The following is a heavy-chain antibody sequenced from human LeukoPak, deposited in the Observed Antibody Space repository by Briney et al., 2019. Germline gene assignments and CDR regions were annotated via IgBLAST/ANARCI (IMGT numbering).Heavy chain of an antibody. Sequence: SETLSLTCTVSGGSISSYYWSWIRQPPGKGLEWIGYIYYSGSTNYNPSLKSRVTISVDTSKNQFSLKLSSVTAADTAVYYCASEDYGDSIDYWGQGTLVTVSS. V-gene: IGHV4-59*12. CDR2: IYYSGST. D-gene: IGHD4-17*01. J-gene: IGHJ4*02. CDR1: GGSISSYY. CDR3: ASEDYGDSIDY.